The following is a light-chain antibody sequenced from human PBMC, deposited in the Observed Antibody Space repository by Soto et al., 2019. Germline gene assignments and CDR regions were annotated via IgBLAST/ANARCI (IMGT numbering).Light chain of an antibody. Sequence: IVMTQSPDSLAVSLGERATINCKSSQSVLYSSNNKNYLAWYQQTPGQPPKMLIYWASTRESGVHDRFSGSGSGTDFTLTISSLQAEDVAVYYCQQYYNTLYTFGQGTKVEIK. J-gene: IGKJ2*01. CDR2: WAS. CDR1: QSVLYSSNNKNY. CDR3: QQYYNTLYT. V-gene: IGKV4-1*01.